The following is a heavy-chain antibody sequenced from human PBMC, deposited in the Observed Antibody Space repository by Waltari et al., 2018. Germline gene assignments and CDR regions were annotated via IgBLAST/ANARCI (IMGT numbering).Heavy chain of an antibody. CDR3: ARGGLYGQQLLESAFEI. CDR2: IIPMFGTA. CDR1: GGSSSTYA. J-gene: IGHJ3*02. D-gene: IGHD6-13*01. V-gene: IGHV1-69*05. Sequence: QVQLVQSGAELKKPGSSVKVSCKASGGSSSTYAITWVRQAPGQGLEWMGGIIPMFGTANYAQKIQDRVTIITDESMTTAYMELSSLTSEDTAVYYCARGGLYGQQLLESAFEIWGQGTKVTVSS.